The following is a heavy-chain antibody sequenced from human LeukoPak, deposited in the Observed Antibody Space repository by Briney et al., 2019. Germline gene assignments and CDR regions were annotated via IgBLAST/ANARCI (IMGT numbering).Heavy chain of an antibody. Sequence: GGSLRLSCAASGITFSSSEMNWVRQAPGKGLEWVSFISSSGIIYYGDFVKGRFTISRENAKNSLYLQMNSLRAEDTAIYYCARGRFFDYWGQGTLVTVSS. CDR2: ISSSGII. CDR1: GITFSSSE. CDR3: ARGRFFDY. V-gene: IGHV3-48*03. J-gene: IGHJ4*02.